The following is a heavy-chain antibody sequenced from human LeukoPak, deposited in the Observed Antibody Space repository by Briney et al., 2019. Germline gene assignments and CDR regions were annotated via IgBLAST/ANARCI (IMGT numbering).Heavy chain of an antibody. CDR3: ARQDLVVITASVGLLFDP. CDR2: INPNSGGT. Sequence: ASVKVSCKASGYTFTSYAMNWVRQAPGQGLEWMGWINPNSGGTNYAQKFQGRVTMTRDTSISTAYMELSRLRSDDTAVYYCARQDLVVITASVGLLFDPWGQGTLVTVSS. V-gene: IGHV1-2*02. J-gene: IGHJ5*02. CDR1: GYTFTSYA. D-gene: IGHD3-22*01.